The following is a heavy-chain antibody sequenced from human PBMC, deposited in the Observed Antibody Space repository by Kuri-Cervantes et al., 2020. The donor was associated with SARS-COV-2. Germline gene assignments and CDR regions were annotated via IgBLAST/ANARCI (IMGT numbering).Heavy chain of an antibody. CDR1: GYTFTSYG. CDR3: ARGEGAAPDLDAFDI. Sequence: ASVKVSCKASGYTFTSYGTSWVRQAPGQGLEWMGWISAYNGNTNYAQKLQGRVTMTTDTSTSTAYMELRSLRSDDTAVYYCARGEGAAPDLDAFDIWGQGTMVTVSS. CDR2: ISAYNGNT. V-gene: IGHV1-18*01. J-gene: IGHJ3*02. D-gene: IGHD1-26*01.